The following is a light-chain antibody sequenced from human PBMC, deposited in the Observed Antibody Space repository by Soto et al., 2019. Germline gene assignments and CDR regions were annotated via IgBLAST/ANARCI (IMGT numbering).Light chain of an antibody. Sequence: DVQMTQSPSTLSASVGDRVTIACRASQTISSWVAWYQQKPGKAPRLLIYKTSSLESGVPSRFSGSGSGTEFTLTISGLQPDDFASYYCQQYNTDFSLTFGGGTKVDTK. J-gene: IGKJ4*01. CDR2: KTS. CDR1: QTISSW. V-gene: IGKV1-5*03. CDR3: QQYNTDFSLT.